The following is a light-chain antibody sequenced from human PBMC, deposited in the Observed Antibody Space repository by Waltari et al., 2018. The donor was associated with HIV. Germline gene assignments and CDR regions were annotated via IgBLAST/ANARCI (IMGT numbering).Light chain of an antibody. Sequence: HSALTQPASVSGSPGQSITIPCTGTSSDVGGYNYVSWYRLHPGEVPKLMIFDVNTSPARVSNRFSGSNSGNTASLTISGLQVEDEADYYCSSYTSSSIVIFGGGTKLSVL. CDR3: SSYTSSSIVI. CDR2: DVN. J-gene: IGLJ2*01. CDR1: SSDVGGYNY. V-gene: IGLV2-14*03.